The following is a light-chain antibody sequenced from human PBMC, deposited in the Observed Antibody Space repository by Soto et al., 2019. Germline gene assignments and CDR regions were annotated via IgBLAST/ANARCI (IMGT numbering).Light chain of an antibody. CDR3: QQSYSTPKT. Sequence: DMQMTQSPSSLSASVGERVTITWRASQSISSYLNWYQQKPGKAPKLLIYAASSLQSGVPSRFSGSGSGTDFTLTISSLQPEDFATYYCQQSYSTPKTFGQGTKVDTK. CDR2: AAS. CDR1: QSISSY. V-gene: IGKV1-39*01. J-gene: IGKJ1*01.